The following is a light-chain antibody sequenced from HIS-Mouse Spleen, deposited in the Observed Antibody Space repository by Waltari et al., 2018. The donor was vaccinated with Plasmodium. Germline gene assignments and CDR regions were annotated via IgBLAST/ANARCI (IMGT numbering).Light chain of an antibody. CDR3: QQYNNWPRT. CDR1: QSVSSN. CDR2: GAS. V-gene: IGKV3-15*01. J-gene: IGKJ1*01. Sequence: EIVMTQSPATLSVSPGKRAPLSCRASQSVSSNLAWYQQKPGQAPRLLIYGASTRATGIPARFSGSGSGTEFTLTISSMQSEDFAVYYCQQYNNWPRTFGQGTKVEIK.